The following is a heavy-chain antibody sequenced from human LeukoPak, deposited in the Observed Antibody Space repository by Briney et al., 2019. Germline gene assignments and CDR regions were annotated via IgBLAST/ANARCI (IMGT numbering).Heavy chain of an antibody. J-gene: IGHJ4*02. CDR3: ARPYDSSGHMSGPFDY. V-gene: IGHV1-69*10. Sequence: GASVKVSCKASGGTFSSYAISWVRQAPGQGLEWMGGIIPILGIANYAQKFQGRVTITADKSTSTAYMELSSLRSEDTAVYYCARPYDSSGHMSGPFDYWGQGTLVTVSS. CDR1: GGTFSSYA. D-gene: IGHD3-22*01. CDR2: IIPILGIA.